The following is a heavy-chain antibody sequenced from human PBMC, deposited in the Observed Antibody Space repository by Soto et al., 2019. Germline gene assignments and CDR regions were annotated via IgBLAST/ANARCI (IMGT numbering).Heavy chain of an antibody. CDR2: ISSSSSYI. CDR1: GFTFSSYS. J-gene: IGHJ4*02. CDR3: ARRIAVAGNLDY. Sequence: EVQLVESGGGLVKPGGSLRLSCAASGFTFSSYSMNWVRQAPGEGLEWVSSISSSSSYIYYADSVKGRFTISRDNAKNSLYLQMNSLRAEDTAVYYCARRIAVAGNLDYWGQGTLVTVSS. D-gene: IGHD6-19*01. V-gene: IGHV3-21*01.